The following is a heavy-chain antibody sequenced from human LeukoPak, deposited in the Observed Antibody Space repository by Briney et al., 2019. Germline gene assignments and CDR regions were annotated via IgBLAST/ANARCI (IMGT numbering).Heavy chain of an antibody. CDR1: GGSISSYY. Sequence: SETLSLTCTVSGGSISSYYWSWIRQPPGKGLEWIGYIYYSGSTNYNPSLKSRVTISVDTSKNQFSLKLSSVTAADTAVYYYARQGYCSGGSCYSFDYWGQGTLVTVSS. V-gene: IGHV4-59*08. CDR3: ARQGYCSGGSCYSFDY. CDR2: IYYSGST. D-gene: IGHD2-15*01. J-gene: IGHJ4*02.